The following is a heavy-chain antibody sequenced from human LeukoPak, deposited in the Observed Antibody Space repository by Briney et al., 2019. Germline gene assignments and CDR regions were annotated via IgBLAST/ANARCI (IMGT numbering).Heavy chain of an antibody. J-gene: IGHJ4*02. CDR3: AKTSGYFPLYYFDY. V-gene: IGHV1-2*02. CDR2: INPNSGGT. Sequence: ASVKVSCKASGYTFTGYYIHWVRLAPGQGLEWMGWINPNSGGTNYAQNFQGRVTMTKDTSITTAYMELSRLRSDDTAMYYCAKTSGYFPLYYFDYWGQGTLVTVSS. D-gene: IGHD5-12*01. CDR1: GYTFTGYY.